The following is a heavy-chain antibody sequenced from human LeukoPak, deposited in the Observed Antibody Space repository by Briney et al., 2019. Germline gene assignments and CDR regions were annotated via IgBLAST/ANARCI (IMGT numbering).Heavy chain of an antibody. Sequence: SGGSLRLSCAASGFTFSSSWMHWVRQAPGRGLVYVSRINTDGSSTNYADSVKGRFTISRDNAENTVYLQMSRLRAEDTAVYYCARVGMDRSTWFFANWGQGTLVTVSS. J-gene: IGHJ4*02. CDR3: ARVGMDRSTWFFAN. V-gene: IGHV3-74*01. CDR1: GFTFSSSW. D-gene: IGHD6-13*01. CDR2: INTDGSST.